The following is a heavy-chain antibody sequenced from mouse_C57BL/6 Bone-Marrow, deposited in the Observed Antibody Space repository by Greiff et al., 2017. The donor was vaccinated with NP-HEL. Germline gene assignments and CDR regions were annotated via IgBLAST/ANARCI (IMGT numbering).Heavy chain of an antibody. CDR3: AIYDYGPFAY. Sequence: QVHVKQPGAELVKPGASVKMSCKASRYTFTSYWITWVKQRPGQGLEWIGDIYPGSGSTNYNEKFKSKATLTVDTSSSTAYMQLSSLTSEDSAVYYCAIYDYGPFAYWGQGTLVTVSA. CDR2: IYPGSGST. V-gene: IGHV1-55*01. D-gene: IGHD2-4*01. J-gene: IGHJ3*01. CDR1: RYTFTSYW.